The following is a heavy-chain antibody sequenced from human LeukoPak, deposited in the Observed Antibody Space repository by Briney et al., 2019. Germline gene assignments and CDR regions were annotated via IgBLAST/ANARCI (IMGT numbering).Heavy chain of an antibody. CDR3: ARLSVTIFGVEYYFDY. Sequence: GESLKISCKGSGYSFSSYWIGWVRQMPGKGPEWMGIIYPSDSDTRYSPSFQGQVTISADKSISTAYLQWSSLKASDTAMYYCARLSVTIFGVEYYFDYWGQGTLVTVSS. D-gene: IGHD3-3*01. CDR1: GYSFSSYW. V-gene: IGHV5-51*01. J-gene: IGHJ4*02. CDR2: IYPSDSDT.